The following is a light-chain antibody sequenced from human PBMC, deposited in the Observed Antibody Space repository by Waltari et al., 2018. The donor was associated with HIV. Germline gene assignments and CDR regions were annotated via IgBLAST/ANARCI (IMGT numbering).Light chain of an antibody. J-gene: IGKJ1*01. CDR1: QSISSW. Sequence: DIQMTQSPSTLSASVGDRVTITCRASQSISSWLAWYQQKQGKAPKLLIYKASSLESGVPSRCSGSGSGTEFTLTISSLQPDDFATYYCQQYNSYSLTFGQGTKVEIK. CDR2: KAS. CDR3: QQYNSYSLT. V-gene: IGKV1-5*03.